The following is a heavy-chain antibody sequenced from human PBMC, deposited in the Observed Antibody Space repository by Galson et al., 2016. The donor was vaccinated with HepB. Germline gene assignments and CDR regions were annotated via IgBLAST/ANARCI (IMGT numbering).Heavy chain of an antibody. CDR3: ARGTLLGSDAFDI. V-gene: IGHV1-2*02. D-gene: IGHD1-26*01. CDR2: INPISGGT. Sequence: SVKVSCKASGYTFSDYFLHWVRQAPGQGLEWMGWINPISGGTDLPQKFQGRVTMTRDTSISTAYMELSRLTFDDTAVYYCARGTLLGSDAFDIWGQGTMVTVSS. CDR1: GYTFSDYF. J-gene: IGHJ3*02.